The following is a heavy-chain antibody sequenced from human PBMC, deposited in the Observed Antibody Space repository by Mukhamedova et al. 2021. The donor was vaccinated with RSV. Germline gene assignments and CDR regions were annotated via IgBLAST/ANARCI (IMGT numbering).Heavy chain of an antibody. D-gene: IGHD1-1*01. CDR3: ARRFDWNDRLDY. J-gene: IGHJ4*02. CDR1: GSFSGHY. CDR2: ISHSGST. Sequence: GSFSGHYWSWIRQSPGKGLEWIGEISHSGSTNYNPSLKSRVTILVDTSKNQFSLRLTSLTAADTAVYFCARRFDWNDRLDYWGQGT. V-gene: IGHV4-34*01.